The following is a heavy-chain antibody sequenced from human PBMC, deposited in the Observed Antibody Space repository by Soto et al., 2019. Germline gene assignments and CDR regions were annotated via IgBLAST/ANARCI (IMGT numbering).Heavy chain of an antibody. CDR2: IIPIFGTA. CDR3: ARSLYGSGSWGPNDY. Sequence: SVKVSCKASEGTFSSYAISWVRQAPGQGLEWMGGIIPIFGTANYAQKFQGRVTITADESTSTAYMELSSLRSEDTAVYYCARSLYGSGSWGPNDYWGQGTLVTVSS. J-gene: IGHJ4*02. V-gene: IGHV1-69*13. D-gene: IGHD3-10*01. CDR1: EGTFSSYA.